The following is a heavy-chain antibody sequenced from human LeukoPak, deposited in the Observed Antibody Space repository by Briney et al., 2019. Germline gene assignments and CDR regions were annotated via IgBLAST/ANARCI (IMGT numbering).Heavy chain of an antibody. J-gene: IGHJ4*02. V-gene: IGHV4-4*07. Sequence: SETLSLTCTVSGGSISSYYWSWIRQPAGKGLEWIGRIYTSGSTNYNPSLKSRVTISVDTSKNQFSLKLSSVTAADTAVYYCARVGRYSYGYIAQSYYFDYWGQGTLVTVSS. CDR2: IYTSGST. D-gene: IGHD5-18*01. CDR3: ARVGRYSYGYIAQSYYFDY. CDR1: GGSISSYY.